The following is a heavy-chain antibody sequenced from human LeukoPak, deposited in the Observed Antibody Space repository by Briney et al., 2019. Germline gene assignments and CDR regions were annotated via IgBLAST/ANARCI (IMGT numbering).Heavy chain of an antibody. J-gene: IGHJ4*02. CDR1: GFTFGDYA. CDR3: TRDPRYCSGGSCYSDY. D-gene: IGHD2-15*01. CDR2: IRCKAYGGTT. Sequence: GGSLRLSCTASGFTFGDYAMSWFRQAPGKGLEWVGFIRCKAYGGTTEYAASVKGRFTISRDDSKSIAYLQMNSLKTEDTAVYYCTRDPRYCSGGSCYSDYWGQGTLVTVSS. V-gene: IGHV3-49*03.